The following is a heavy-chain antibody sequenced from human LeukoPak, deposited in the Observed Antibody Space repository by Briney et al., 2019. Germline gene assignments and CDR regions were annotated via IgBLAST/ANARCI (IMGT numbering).Heavy chain of an antibody. J-gene: IGHJ4*02. Sequence: PSQTLSLTCAVSGGSISSGGYSWSWIRQPPGKGLEWIGYIYHSGSTYCNPSLKSRVTISVDRSKNQFSLKLSSVTAADTAVYYCARAGFSAGSYSVDYWGQGTLVTVSS. CDR2: IYHSGST. V-gene: IGHV4-30-2*01. D-gene: IGHD3-10*01. CDR3: ARAGFSAGSYSVDY. CDR1: GGSISSGGYS.